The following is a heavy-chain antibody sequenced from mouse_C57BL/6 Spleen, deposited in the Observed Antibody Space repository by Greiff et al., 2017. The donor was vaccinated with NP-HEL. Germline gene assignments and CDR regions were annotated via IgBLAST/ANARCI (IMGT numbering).Heavy chain of an antibody. V-gene: IGHV1-55*01. CDR3: ARWGANRDRDFDD. CDR2: IYPGDGDT. Sequence: VQLQQPGAELVTPGASVKMSCKASGYTFTSSWITWVKQRHGQGLEWIGDIYPGDGDTNYNGKFKGKATLPADNSASTAYMQCSSLTSEDSAVYVWARWGANRDRDFDDWGQGTTLTVSS. J-gene: IGHJ2*01. CDR1: GYTFTSSW. D-gene: IGHD4-1*01.